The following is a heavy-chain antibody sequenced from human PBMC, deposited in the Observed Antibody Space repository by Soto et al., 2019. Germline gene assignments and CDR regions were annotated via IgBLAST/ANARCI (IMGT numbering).Heavy chain of an antibody. CDR3: VKDTSSSPYYMDV. J-gene: IGHJ6*03. V-gene: IGHV3-23*01. D-gene: IGHD2-2*01. Sequence: EVQVLESGGGSVQPGGSLRLSCAASGFTFSNFAMGWVRHAPGKGLEWVSEITGSTGSTYYADSVRGRFFISRDNSKNTLHLQMSSLRVEDTAVYYCVKDTSSSPYYMDVWGKGTTVTVSS. CDR2: ITGSTGST. CDR1: GFTFSNFA.